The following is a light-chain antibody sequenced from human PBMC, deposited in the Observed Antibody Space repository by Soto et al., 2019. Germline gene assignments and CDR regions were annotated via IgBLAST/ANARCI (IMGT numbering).Light chain of an antibody. Sequence: EIVLTQSPVTLSLSPGERATLSCRASQSVNSFLAWYQQKPGQAPRLLIYDTSKRATGIPARFSGSVSGTDFTLTISSLEPEDFAIYYCQQRANWPLTFGGGTKVEIK. V-gene: IGKV3-11*01. CDR3: QQRANWPLT. CDR1: QSVNSF. CDR2: DTS. J-gene: IGKJ4*01.